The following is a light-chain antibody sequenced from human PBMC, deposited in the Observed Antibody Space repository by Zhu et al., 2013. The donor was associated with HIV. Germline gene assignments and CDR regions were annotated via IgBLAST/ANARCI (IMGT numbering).Light chain of an antibody. Sequence: EIVLTQSPATLSLSPGERATLSCRASQSVSSYLAWYQQKPGQAPRLLIYDASSRATGIPDRFSGSGSGTDFTLTISMLEPEDFAVYFCQQYGSSPFTFGPGTKVDV. CDR2: DAS. CDR1: QSVSSY. J-gene: IGKJ3*01. CDR3: QQYGSSPFT. V-gene: IGKV3-20*01.